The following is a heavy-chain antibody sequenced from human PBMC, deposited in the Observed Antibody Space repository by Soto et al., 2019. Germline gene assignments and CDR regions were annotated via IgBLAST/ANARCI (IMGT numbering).Heavy chain of an antibody. CDR2: INQDGTEL. J-gene: IGHJ4*02. Sequence: QLMESGGGLVQPGGSLRLSCVASGFSLSDYWMQWVRQAPGKGLEWVANINQDGTELYYAESVRGRFTISRDNAKNSLFLHMSSLGVDDSSLYYCARRYFDLWGKGTLVTVSS. V-gene: IGHV3-7*01. CDR1: GFSLSDYW. CDR3: ARRYFDL.